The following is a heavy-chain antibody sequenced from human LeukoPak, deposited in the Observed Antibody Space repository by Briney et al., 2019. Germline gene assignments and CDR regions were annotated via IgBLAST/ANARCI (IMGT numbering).Heavy chain of an antibody. CDR3: ARVPLGYCSSSSCPYYYYCGMDV. V-gene: IGHV4-59*01. J-gene: IGHJ6*04. D-gene: IGHD2-2*01. Sequence: SETLSLTCTVSGGSISSYYWSWIRQPPGKGLEWIGYIYYSGSTNYNPSLKSRVTISVDTSKNQFSLKLSSVTAADTAVYYCARVPLGYCSSSSCPYYYYCGMDVWGKGTTVTVSS. CDR2: IYYSGST. CDR1: GGSISSYY.